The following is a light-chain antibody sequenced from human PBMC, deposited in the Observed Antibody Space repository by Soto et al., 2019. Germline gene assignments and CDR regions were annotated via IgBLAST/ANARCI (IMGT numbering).Light chain of an antibody. CDR1: KSISSW. CDR2: DAT. Sequence: DIQMTQSPPTLSASVGDRVTITCRASKSISSWLAWFQQKPGKAPKLLIYDATNLQSGVPSRFSGSGSGTEFTLTISSLQPDDFATYYCQQYNRYSVTFGQGTKVEIK. J-gene: IGKJ1*01. V-gene: IGKV1-5*01. CDR3: QQYNRYSVT.